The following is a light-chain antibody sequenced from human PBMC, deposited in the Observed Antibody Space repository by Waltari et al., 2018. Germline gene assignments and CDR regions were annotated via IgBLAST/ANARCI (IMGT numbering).Light chain of an antibody. J-gene: IGLJ1*01. CDR1: ELPRKY. V-gene: IGLV3-10*01. CDR3: YSSDSSGLRV. Sequence: SYELTQPPPVSVSPGQPARITCSGHELPRKYAYWFQQKSGQAPRLVIFEDTKRPSGIPERFSGSSSGTVTTLTITGAQVDDEADYYCYSSDSSGLRVFGGGTTVVVL. CDR2: EDT.